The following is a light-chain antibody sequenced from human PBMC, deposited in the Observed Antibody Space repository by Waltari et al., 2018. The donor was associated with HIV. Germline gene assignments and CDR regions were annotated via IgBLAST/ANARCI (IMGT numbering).Light chain of an antibody. CDR1: SGSIGSSF. V-gene: IGLV6-57*01. Sequence: NFMLTQPHSVSESPGKTVTISCTRSSGSIGSSFVQWYQKRPGSSPTTVIFEDDQRPSGVPDRFSGSIDSSPNSASLTISGLETEDEADYYCQSYDSKVVFGGGTRLTVL. CDR3: QSYDSKVV. J-gene: IGLJ3*02. CDR2: EDD.